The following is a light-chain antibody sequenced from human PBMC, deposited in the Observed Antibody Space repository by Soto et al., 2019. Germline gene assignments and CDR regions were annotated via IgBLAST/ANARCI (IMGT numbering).Light chain of an antibody. CDR1: NIGRRS. Sequence: SYVLTQPPSVSVAPGGTARVTCGGDNIGRRSVHWYQQRPGQAPILVIYYDRDRPSGIPERFSGSNSGNTATLTTSGVEATDEADYYCQVWDRSSDLVVFGGGTKLTVL. CDR3: QVWDRSSDLVV. V-gene: IGLV3-21*04. J-gene: IGLJ2*01. CDR2: YDR.